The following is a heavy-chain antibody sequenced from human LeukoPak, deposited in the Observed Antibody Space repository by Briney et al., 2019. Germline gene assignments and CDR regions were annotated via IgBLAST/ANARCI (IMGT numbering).Heavy chain of an antibody. CDR3: ASRAAVAGTGVNAFDI. V-gene: IGHV5-51*01. CDR1: GYSFTSYW. J-gene: IGHJ3*02. D-gene: IGHD6-19*01. Sequence: GESLKISCKGSGYSFTSYWIGWVRQMPGKGLEWMGIIYPGGSDTRYSPSFQGQVTISADKSISTAYLQWSSLKASDTAMYYCASRAAVAGTGVNAFDIWGQGTMVTVSS. CDR2: IYPGGSDT.